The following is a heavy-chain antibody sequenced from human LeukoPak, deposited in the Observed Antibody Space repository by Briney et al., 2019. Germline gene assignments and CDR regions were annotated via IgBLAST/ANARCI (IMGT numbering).Heavy chain of an antibody. V-gene: IGHV4-61*02. CDR3: ARVTSSGYYPYYYYYMDV. Sequence: MASETLSLTCTVSGGSISSASYYWSWIQQPAGKGLEWIGRIYTSGSTNYNPSLKTRSTISVHTTKNKFSLQLSSLTAAETAVYYCARVTSSGYYPYYYYYMDVWGKGTTVTVSS. CDR1: GGSISSASYY. D-gene: IGHD3-22*01. J-gene: IGHJ6*03. CDR2: IYTSGST.